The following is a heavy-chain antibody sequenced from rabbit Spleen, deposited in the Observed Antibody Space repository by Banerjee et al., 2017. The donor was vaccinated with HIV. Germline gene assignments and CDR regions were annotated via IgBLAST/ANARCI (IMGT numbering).Heavy chain of an antibody. CDR1: GFDFSVYG. V-gene: IGHV1S40*01. CDR2: IEPIFGRT. Sequence: QSLEESGGGLVKPGGILTLTCKASGFDFSVYGLSWVRQAPGKGLEWIGYIEPIFGRTYYASWVNGRFTNSKTSSTTMTLQMTSLTVADTATYFCAKKWGLWGPGTLVTVS. CDR3: AKKWGL. J-gene: IGHJ4*01. D-gene: IGHD1-1*01.